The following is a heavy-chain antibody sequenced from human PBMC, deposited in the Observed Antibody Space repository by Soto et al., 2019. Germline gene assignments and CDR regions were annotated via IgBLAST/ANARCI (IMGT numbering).Heavy chain of an antibody. CDR2: IWYDGSNK. CDR3: ARDGVGYYDSSGYSAYFQH. V-gene: IGHV3-33*01. CDR1: GFTFSNYG. J-gene: IGHJ1*01. D-gene: IGHD3-22*01. Sequence: PGGSLRLSCAASGFTFSNYGMHWVRQAPGKGLVWVAVIWYDGSNKYYADSVKGRFTISRDNSKNTLYLQMNSLRAEDTAVYYCARDGVGYYDSSGYSAYFQHWGQGTLVTVSS.